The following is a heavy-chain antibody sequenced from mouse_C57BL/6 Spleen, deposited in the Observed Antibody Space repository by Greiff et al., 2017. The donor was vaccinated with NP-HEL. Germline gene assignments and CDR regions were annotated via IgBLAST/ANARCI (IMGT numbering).Heavy chain of an antibody. Sequence: EVKLVESGGGLVKPGGSLKLSCAASGFTFSDYGMHWVRQAPEKGLEWVAYISSGSSTIYYADTVKGRFTISRDNAKNTLFLQMTSLRSEDTARYYCARRWLVRFAYWGQGTLVTVSA. J-gene: IGHJ3*01. V-gene: IGHV5-17*01. D-gene: IGHD2-3*01. CDR2: ISSGSSTI. CDR1: GFTFSDYG. CDR3: ARRWLVRFAY.